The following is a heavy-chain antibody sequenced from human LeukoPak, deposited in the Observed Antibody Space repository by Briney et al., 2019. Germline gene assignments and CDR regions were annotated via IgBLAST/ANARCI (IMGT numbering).Heavy chain of an antibody. D-gene: IGHD1-1*01. J-gene: IGHJ4*02. CDR1: GFSFSNYW. CDR2: INQDESET. Sequence: GRSLRLSCIVSGFSFSNYWMTWVRQAPGKGLEWMSNINQDESETNYVDSVKGRFIISRDNAKNSVFLRMNSLRAEDTAMYYCARVRSPPEDNSNYRPVDQRGQGILVTVSS. CDR3: ARVRSPPEDNSNYRPVDQ. V-gene: IGHV3-7*03.